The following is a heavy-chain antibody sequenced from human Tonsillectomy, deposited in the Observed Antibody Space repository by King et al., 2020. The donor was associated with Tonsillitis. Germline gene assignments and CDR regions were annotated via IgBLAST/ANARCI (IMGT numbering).Heavy chain of an antibody. CDR1: GFTFSSYS. CDR2: ISSSSSYI. Sequence: ELQLVESGGGLVKPGGSLRLSCAASGFTFSSYSMNWVRQAPGKGLEWVSSISSSSSYIYYADSVKGRFTISRDNAKNSLYLQMNSLRAEDTAVYYCARDLKVPGIAVAGTVQHTYYYYGMDVWGQGTTVTVSS. CDR3: ARDLKVPGIAVAGTVQHTYYYYGMDV. J-gene: IGHJ6*02. D-gene: IGHD6-19*01. V-gene: IGHV3-21*01.